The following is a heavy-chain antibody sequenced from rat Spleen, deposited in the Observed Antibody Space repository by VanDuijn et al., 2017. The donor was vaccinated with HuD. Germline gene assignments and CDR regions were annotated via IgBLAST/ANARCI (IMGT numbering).Heavy chain of an antibody. J-gene: IGHJ2*01. CDR1: GFSLTSYH. Sequence: QVQLKESGPGLVQPSQTLSLTCTVSGFSLTSYHVSWVRQPPGKGLEWMRVIWTGGSKAYNSLIKSRLSISRDTSKSQVFLKMNSLQTEDTATYDCAAQGTTGIPFDYWGQGVLVTVSS. CDR2: IWTGGSK. V-gene: IGHV2-43*01. D-gene: IGHD1-9*01. CDR3: AAQGTTGIPFDY.